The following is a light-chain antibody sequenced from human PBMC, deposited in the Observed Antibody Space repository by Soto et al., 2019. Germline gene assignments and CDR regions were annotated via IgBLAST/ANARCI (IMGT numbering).Light chain of an antibody. J-gene: IGKJ1*01. CDR1: QRSDSW. CDR2: AAS. Sequence: DIQMTESPSTLSGSVGGRVAITCRARQRSDSWLAWYQQEPGKAPKRLLYAASSLQRGVPSRCSGSGSGTEFTLTISSLQPEDCLTYYCLQHNSDLWTFGQGTKVDI. CDR3: LQHNSDLWT. V-gene: IGKV1-5*01.